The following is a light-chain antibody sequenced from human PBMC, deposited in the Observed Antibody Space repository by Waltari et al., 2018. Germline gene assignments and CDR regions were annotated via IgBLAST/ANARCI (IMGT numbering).Light chain of an antibody. CDR2: WAS. CDR3: QQYYSPPWT. J-gene: IGKJ1*01. CDR1: QSVLYSSNNNNY. V-gene: IGKV4-1*01. Sequence: DIVMTQSPDSLAVSLGERANIHCKSSQSVLYSSNNNNYLAWYQQIPGQPPKLLIYWASTRESGVPDRFSGSGSGTDFTLTISSLQAEDVAVYYCQQYYSPPWTFGQGTKVEIK.